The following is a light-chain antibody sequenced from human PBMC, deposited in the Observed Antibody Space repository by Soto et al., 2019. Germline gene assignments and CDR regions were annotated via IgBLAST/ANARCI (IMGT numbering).Light chain of an antibody. Sequence: QSVLTQPPSASGTPGQRVIISCSGSSSNIGSYAVTWYRQLPGTAPKLLIYGQSQRPSGVPDRFSGSESGTSASLAISGLQSEDEADYYCAVWDDSLGGRAFGGGTKLTVL. CDR2: GQS. V-gene: IGLV1-44*01. J-gene: IGLJ2*01. CDR1: SSNIGSYA. CDR3: AVWDDSLGGRA.